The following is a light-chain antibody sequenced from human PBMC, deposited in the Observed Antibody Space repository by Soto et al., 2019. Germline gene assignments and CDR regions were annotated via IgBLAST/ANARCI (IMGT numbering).Light chain of an antibody. Sequence: DIQMTQSPSSLSASVGDRVTITCRASQSITFYLNWYQQKPGKAPKLLIYAASSLQSGVPSRFSGGGSGTDFTLTISGLQAEDFATYFCQQSYGTPITFGQGTRLEIK. CDR3: QQSYGTPIT. CDR1: QSITFY. V-gene: IGKV1-39*01. J-gene: IGKJ5*01. CDR2: AAS.